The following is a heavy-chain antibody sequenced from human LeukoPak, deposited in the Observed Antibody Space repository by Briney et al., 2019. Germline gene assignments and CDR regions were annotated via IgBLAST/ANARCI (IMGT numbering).Heavy chain of an antibody. Sequence: AGGSLRLSCAASGFTFSRHWMNWVRQAPGKGLEWVANIKQDGSEKYYVDSVKGRFTISRDNAKNSLFLQMNSPRAEDTAVYHCARSAPPYGLDVWGQGTTVTVSS. CDR3: ARSAPPYGLDV. J-gene: IGHJ6*02. CDR1: GFTFSRHW. D-gene: IGHD6-13*01. CDR2: IKQDGSEK. V-gene: IGHV3-7*01.